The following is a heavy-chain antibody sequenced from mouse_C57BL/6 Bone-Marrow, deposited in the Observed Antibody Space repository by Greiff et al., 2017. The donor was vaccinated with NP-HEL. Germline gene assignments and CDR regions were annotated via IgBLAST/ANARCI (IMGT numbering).Heavy chain of an antibody. D-gene: IGHD1-1*01. Sequence: QVQLQQSGPELVKPGASVKISCKASGYAFSSSWMNWVKQRPGKGLEWIGRIYPGDGDTNYNGKFKGKATLTADKSSSTAYMQLSSLTSEDSAVYFCARRGDISNYIDYWGQGTTLTVSS. V-gene: IGHV1-82*01. CDR2: IYPGDGDT. CDR3: ARRGDISNYIDY. CDR1: GYAFSSSW. J-gene: IGHJ2*01.